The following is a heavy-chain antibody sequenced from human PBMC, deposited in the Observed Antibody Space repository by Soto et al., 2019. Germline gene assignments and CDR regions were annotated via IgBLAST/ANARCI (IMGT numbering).Heavy chain of an antibody. D-gene: IGHD1-7*01. CDR1: GYSFTSYW. CDR3: ARHLRVENLPRVLNWCDP. CDR2: IDPSDSYT. V-gene: IGHV5-10-1*01. J-gene: IGHJ5*02. Sequence: GESLKISCKGSGYSFTSYWISWVRQMPGKGLEWMGRIDPSDSYTNYSPPFQGHVTISADKSISTAYLQWSSLKASDTAMYYCARHLRVENLPRVLNWCDPWGQGALVTVSS.